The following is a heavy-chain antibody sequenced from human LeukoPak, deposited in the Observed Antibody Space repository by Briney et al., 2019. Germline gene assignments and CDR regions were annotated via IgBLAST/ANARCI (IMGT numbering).Heavy chain of an antibody. CDR1: GGSFSGYY. D-gene: IGHD4-17*01. J-gene: IGHJ4*02. Sequence: SETLSLTCAVYGGSFSGYYWSWIRQPPGKGLEWIGEISHSGSTNYNPSLKSRVTISVDTSKNQFSLKLSSVTAADTAVYYCARGADYGASRTFDYWGQGTLVTVSS. V-gene: IGHV4-34*01. CDR2: ISHSGST. CDR3: ARGADYGASRTFDY.